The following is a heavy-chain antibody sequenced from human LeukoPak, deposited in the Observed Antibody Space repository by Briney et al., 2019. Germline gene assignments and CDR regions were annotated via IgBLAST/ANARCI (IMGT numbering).Heavy chain of an antibody. Sequence: ASVNVSCKASGYTFTSYDINWVRQAPGQGLEWMGWMNPNSGNTGYAQKFQGRVTMTRNTAISTAYMELSSLRSEDTAVYYCARNNKGDRWFDPWGQGTLVTVSS. CDR1: GYTFTSYD. J-gene: IGHJ5*02. CDR2: MNPNSGNT. CDR3: ARNNKGDRWFDP. D-gene: IGHD3-16*01. V-gene: IGHV1-8*01.